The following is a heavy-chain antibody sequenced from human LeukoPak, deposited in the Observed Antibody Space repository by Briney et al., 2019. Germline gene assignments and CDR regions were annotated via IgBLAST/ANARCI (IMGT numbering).Heavy chain of an antibody. CDR2: ISGSGGST. J-gene: IGHJ4*02. CDR1: GFTFSSYA. Sequence: KPGGSLRLSCAASGFTFSSYAMSWVRQAPGKGLEWVSGISGSGGSTYYAGSVKGRFTISRDNSKNTLYLQMNSLRAEDTALYYCAKSRNFDWLPSDYWGQGTLVTVSS. V-gene: IGHV3-23*01. CDR3: AKSRNFDWLPSDY. D-gene: IGHD3-9*01.